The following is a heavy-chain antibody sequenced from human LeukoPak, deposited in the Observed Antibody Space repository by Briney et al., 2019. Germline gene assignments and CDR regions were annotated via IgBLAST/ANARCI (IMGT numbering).Heavy chain of an antibody. D-gene: IGHD2-15*01. CDR1: GFTFSSYG. CDR3: ARDEGGGNPGYYYYYMDV. V-gene: IGHV3-30*03. J-gene: IGHJ6*03. Sequence: PGGSLRLSCAASGFTFSSYGMHWVRQAPGKGLEWVAVISYDGSNKYYADSVKGRFTISRDNSKNTLYLQMNSLRAEDTAVYYCARDEGGGNPGYYYYYMDVWGKGTTVTVSS. CDR2: ISYDGSNK.